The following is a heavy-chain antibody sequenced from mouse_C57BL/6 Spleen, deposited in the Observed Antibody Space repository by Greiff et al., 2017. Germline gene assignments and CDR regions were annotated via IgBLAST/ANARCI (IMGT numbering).Heavy chain of an antibody. V-gene: IGHV3-6*01. D-gene: IGHD4-1*01. CDR3: AIWDYFDY. CDR2: ISYDGSN. Sequence: KLQESGPGLVKPSQSLSLTCSVTGYSIPSGYYWNWIRQFPGNKLEWRGYISYDGSNNYNPSLKNLISITRETSKNQFFLKLNSVTTEDTATYYCAIWDYFDYWGQGTTLTVSS. CDR1: GYSIPSGYY. J-gene: IGHJ2*01.